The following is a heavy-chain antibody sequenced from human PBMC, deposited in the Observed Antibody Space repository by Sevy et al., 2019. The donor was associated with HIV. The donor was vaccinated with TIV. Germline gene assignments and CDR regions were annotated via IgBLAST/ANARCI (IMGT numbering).Heavy chain of an antibody. D-gene: IGHD2-21*01. CDR1: GFPFNDHA. J-gene: IGHJ6*02. CDR2: VSWNSRNI. Sequence: GGSLRLSCAASGFPFNDHAMHWVRQVPGKGLEWVSGVSWNSRNICYADSVKGRFTISRDNANHFLYLEMNSLRPEDTAFYYCAKDINRGCDGINCYPYYYYFYGLDVWGQGTTVTVSS. CDR3: AKDINRGCDGINCYPYYYYFYGLDV. V-gene: IGHV3-9*01.